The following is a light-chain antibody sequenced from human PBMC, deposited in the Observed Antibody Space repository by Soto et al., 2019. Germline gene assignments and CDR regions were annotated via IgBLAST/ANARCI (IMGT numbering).Light chain of an antibody. CDR2: LGS. CDR1: ENLLYSTGYIY. V-gene: IGKV2-28*01. CDR3: MQTLRIPRT. J-gene: IGKJ4*01. Sequence: DIVMTQSPLSLPVTPGEPASISCRSSENLLYSTGYIYLDWYLKKPGQPPQLLIFLGSNRASGVXGXXSGSGSGTDFTLRISRVETEDVAVYYCMQTLRIPRTFGGGTKVELK.